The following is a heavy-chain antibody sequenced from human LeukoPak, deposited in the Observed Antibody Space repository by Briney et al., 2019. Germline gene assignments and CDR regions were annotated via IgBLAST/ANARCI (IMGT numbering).Heavy chain of an antibody. V-gene: IGHV4-4*07. CDR3: ARDSDSYYDILTASYYYGMDV. J-gene: IGHJ6*02. CDR2: MSASGSP. Sequence: RPTETLSLTCTVSGDPIRGFYWSWIRQPAGKGLEWIGRMSASGSPNYNPSLQSRDNLSEDPSHNQLSLKLSSVTAADTAVYYCARDSDSYYDILTASYYYGMDVWGQGTTVTVSS. D-gene: IGHD3-9*01. CDR1: GDPIRGFY.